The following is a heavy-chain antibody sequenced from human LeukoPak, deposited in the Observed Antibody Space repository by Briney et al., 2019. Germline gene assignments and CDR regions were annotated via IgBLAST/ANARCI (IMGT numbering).Heavy chain of an antibody. CDR3: ARDHCSSTSCYGYNYYYGMDV. CDR2: ISYDGSNK. D-gene: IGHD2-2*01. Sequence: GRSLRLSCAASGFTFSSYAMHWVRQAPGKGLEWVAVISYDGSNKYYADSVKGRFTISRDNSKNTLYLQMNSLRAEDTAVYYCARDHCSSTSCYGYNYYYGMDVWGQGTTVTVSS. J-gene: IGHJ6*02. V-gene: IGHV3-30-3*01. CDR1: GFTFSSYA.